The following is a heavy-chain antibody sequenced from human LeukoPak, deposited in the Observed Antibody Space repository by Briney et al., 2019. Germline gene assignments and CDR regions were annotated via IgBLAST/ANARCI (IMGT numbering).Heavy chain of an antibody. J-gene: IGHJ4*02. Sequence: SETLSLTCNVSGGSISSVGYYWSWLRQPPGKGLEWIGYIDHSGSTHYSPSLKTRVTISFDTSKSHFSLRLSSVTAADTAVYYCASHYDTTGYDYFDYWGQGTLVTVSS. CDR2: IDHSGST. V-gene: IGHV4-31*03. CDR1: GGSISSVGYY. D-gene: IGHD3-22*01. CDR3: ASHYDTTGYDYFDY.